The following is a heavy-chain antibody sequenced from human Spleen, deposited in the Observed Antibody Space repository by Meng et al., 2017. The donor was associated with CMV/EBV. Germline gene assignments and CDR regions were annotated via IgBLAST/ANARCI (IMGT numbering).Heavy chain of an antibody. CDR3: ARDVPLWGDGLDV. Sequence: GGSLRLSCAASGFTFSSYEMNWVRQAPGKGLEWVSYISGSGGTKYYADSVKGRFTISRDDAKNSLYLQMSSLRDEDTAFYYCARDVPLWGDGLDVWGQGTLVTVSS. CDR1: GFTFSSYE. D-gene: IGHD3-10*01. J-gene: IGHJ4*02. CDR2: ISGSGGTK. V-gene: IGHV3-48*03.